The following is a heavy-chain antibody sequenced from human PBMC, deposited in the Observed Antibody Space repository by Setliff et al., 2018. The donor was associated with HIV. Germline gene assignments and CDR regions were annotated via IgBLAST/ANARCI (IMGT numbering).Heavy chain of an antibody. D-gene: IGHD5-12*01. CDR2: ISSSRSTI. CDR3: ARDWRHGYDLNFDY. J-gene: IGHJ4*02. Sequence: GGSLRLSCAASGFAFSSYSMNWVRQAPGKGLEWVSYISSSRSTIYYADSVKGRFTISRDDAENSVYLQMNSLRAEDTAVYYCARDWRHGYDLNFDYWGQGTLVTVS. CDR1: GFAFSSYS. V-gene: IGHV3-48*01.